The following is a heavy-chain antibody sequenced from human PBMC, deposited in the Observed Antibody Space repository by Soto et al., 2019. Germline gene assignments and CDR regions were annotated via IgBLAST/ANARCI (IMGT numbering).Heavy chain of an antibody. D-gene: IGHD3-3*01. CDR1: GFTFSSYG. CDR3: ARAVVDFWSGYFFDY. CDR2: IWYDGSNK. Sequence: GGSLRLSCAASGFTFSSYGMHWVRQAPGKGLEWVAVIWYDGSNKYYADSVKGRFTISRDNSKNTLYLQMNSLRAEDTAVYYCARAVVDFWSGYFFDYWGQGTLVTVSS. J-gene: IGHJ4*02. V-gene: IGHV3-33*01.